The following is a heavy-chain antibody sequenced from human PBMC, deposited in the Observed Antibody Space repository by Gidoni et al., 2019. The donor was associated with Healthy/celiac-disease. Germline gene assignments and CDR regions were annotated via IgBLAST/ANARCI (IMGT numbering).Heavy chain of an antibody. D-gene: IGHD3-3*01. CDR2: IWYDGSNK. J-gene: IGHJ4*02. Sequence: QVQLVESGGGVVQPGRSLRLSCAASGFTFSSHGMHWVRQAPGKGLEWVAVIWYDGSNKYYADSVKGRFTISRDNSKNTLYLQMNSLRAEDTAVYYCARGAIFGVVIGEYFDYWGQGTLVTVSS. CDR1: GFTFSSHG. V-gene: IGHV3-33*08. CDR3: ARGAIFGVVIGEYFDY.